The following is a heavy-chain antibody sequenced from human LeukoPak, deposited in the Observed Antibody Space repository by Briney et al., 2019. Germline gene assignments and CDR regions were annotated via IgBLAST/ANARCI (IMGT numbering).Heavy chain of an antibody. CDR2: INHSGST. CDR1: GGSFSGYY. D-gene: IGHD3-10*01. Sequence: SETLSLTCAVYGGSFSGYYWSWIRQPPGKGLEWIGEINHSGSTNYNPSLKSRVTISVDTSKNQFSLKLSSVTAADTAVYYCANVRRGGSGSYYIGEEFDYWGQGTLVTVSS. J-gene: IGHJ4*02. CDR3: ANVRRGGSGSYYIGEEFDY. V-gene: IGHV4-34*01.